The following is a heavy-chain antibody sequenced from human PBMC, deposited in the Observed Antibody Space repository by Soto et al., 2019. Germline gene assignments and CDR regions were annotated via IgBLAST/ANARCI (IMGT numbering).Heavy chain of an antibody. D-gene: IGHD3-10*01. J-gene: IGHJ4*02. V-gene: IGHV4-39*01. Sequence: SETLSLTCSVSGGSTNTNEFYWGWIRQPPEKGPEWIGRIYYSGSTYYNLSLKSRVTIVVDTSKNQFSLKLSSVTAADASVYYCGGHRGRVAVXCGQGTLVTVSA. CDR1: GGSTNTNEFY. CDR2: IYYSGST. CDR3: GGHRGRVAVX.